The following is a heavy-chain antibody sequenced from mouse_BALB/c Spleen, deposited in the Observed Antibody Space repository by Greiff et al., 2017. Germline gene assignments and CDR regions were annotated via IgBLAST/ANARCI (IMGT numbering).Heavy chain of an antibody. Sequence: QVQLQQSGPELVKPGASVKISCKASGYAFSSSWMNWVKQRPGQGLEWIGRIYPGDGDTNYNGKFKGKATLTADKSSSTAYMQLSSLASVDSAVYFCAREGLLMDYWGQGTSVTVSS. CDR1: GYAFSSSW. D-gene: IGHD3-1*01. V-gene: IGHV1-82*01. CDR2: IYPGDGDT. J-gene: IGHJ4*01. CDR3: AREGLLMDY.